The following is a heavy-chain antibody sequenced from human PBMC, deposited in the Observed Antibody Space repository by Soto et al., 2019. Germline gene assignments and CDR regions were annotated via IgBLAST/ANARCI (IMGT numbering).Heavy chain of an antibody. CDR3: AKTKGSWDYYYYYGMDV. J-gene: IGHJ6*02. V-gene: IGHV3-23*01. Sequence: GGSLRLSCAASGFTFSSYAMSWARQAPGKGLEWVSAISGSGGSTYYADSVKGRFTISRDNSKNTLYLQMNSLRAEDTAVYYCAKTKGSWDYYYYYGMDVWGQGTTVTVSS. CDR2: ISGSGGST. CDR1: GFTFSSYA. D-gene: IGHD6-13*01.